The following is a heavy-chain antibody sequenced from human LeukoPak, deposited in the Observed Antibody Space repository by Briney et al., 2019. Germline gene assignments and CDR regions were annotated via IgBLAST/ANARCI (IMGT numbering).Heavy chain of an antibody. CDR2: IYYSGST. CDR3: AKSTEWLYYFDY. CDR1: GGSISSYS. V-gene: IGHV4-59*01. Sequence: SETLSLTCTVSGGSISSYSWSWIRQPPGKGLEWIGYIYYSGSTNYNPSLKSRVTISVDTSKNQFSLRLSSVTAAGTAVYYCAKSTEWLYYFDYWGQGTLVTVSS. D-gene: IGHD3-3*01. J-gene: IGHJ4*02.